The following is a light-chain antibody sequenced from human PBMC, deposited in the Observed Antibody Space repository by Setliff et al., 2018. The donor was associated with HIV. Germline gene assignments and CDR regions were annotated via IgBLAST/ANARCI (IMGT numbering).Light chain of an antibody. Sequence: QSALTQPASVSGSPGQSITISCTGTTSDVGGYNYVSWYQQRPGKAPKLIIYEVRNRPSGVSNRFSGSKSGNTASLTISGLQAEDEAYYYCSSYAITNTLPFGTGTKVTVL. CDR1: TSDVGGYNY. V-gene: IGLV2-14*01. CDR2: EVR. CDR3: SSYAITNTLP. J-gene: IGLJ1*01.